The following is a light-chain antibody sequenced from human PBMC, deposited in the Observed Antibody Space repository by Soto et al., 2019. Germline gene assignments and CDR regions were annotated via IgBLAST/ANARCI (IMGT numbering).Light chain of an antibody. CDR2: EGS. CDR3: CSYAGSTTYV. Sequence: QSALTQPASVSGSPGQSITISCTGTSSDVGSYNLVSWYQQHPGKAPKLMIYEGSKRPSGVSNRFSGSKSGNTASLTISGVQAEDEAEYHCCSYAGSTTYVFGTGTKVTVL. CDR1: SSDVGSYNL. V-gene: IGLV2-23*01. J-gene: IGLJ1*01.